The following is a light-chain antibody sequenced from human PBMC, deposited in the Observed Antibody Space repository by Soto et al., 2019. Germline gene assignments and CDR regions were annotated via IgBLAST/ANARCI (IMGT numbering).Light chain of an antibody. CDR2: AAS. Sequence: DIQMTQSPSSLSASAGDRVTITCRASQSIVSYLNWYQQKPGKAPNLLIYAASSLQSGVPSRFSGSGSGTDFTLNISSLQPEDFETYYCQQSSDTVWTFGQGTKVEIK. J-gene: IGKJ1*01. CDR3: QQSSDTVWT. CDR1: QSIVSY. V-gene: IGKV1-39*01.